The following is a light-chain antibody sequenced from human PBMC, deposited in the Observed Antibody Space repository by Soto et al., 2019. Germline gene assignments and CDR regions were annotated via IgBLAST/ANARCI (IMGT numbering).Light chain of an antibody. CDR1: QSGFSFY. CDR2: GPY. V-gene: IGKV3-20*01. Sequence: IVLTQSPGTLSFPPGERVTLSCRASQSGFSFYLAWFQKKPGQAPRLLIYGPYRRATGIPDRFSGSETGTEFTLTISRLEPEDSAVYFCHQYGNSHWTLGQGTKVEI. CDR3: HQYGNSHWT. J-gene: IGKJ1*01.